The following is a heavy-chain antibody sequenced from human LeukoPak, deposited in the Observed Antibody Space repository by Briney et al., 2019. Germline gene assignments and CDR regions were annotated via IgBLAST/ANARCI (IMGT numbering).Heavy chain of an antibody. D-gene: IGHD3-22*01. CDR3: AREEYYYDSSGYRWFDP. Sequence: ASVKVSCKASGYTFTGYYMHWVRQAPGQGLEWMGWINPNSGGTNYAQKFQGRVTMTRDTSISTAYMELSRLRSDDTAVYYCAREEYYYDSSGYRWFDPWGQGTLVTVSS. CDR1: GYTFTGYY. CDR2: INPNSGGT. J-gene: IGHJ5*02. V-gene: IGHV1-2*02.